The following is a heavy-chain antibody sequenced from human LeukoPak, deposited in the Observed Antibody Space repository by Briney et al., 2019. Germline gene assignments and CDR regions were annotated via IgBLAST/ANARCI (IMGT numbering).Heavy chain of an antibody. CDR2: ISWNSGSI. Sequence: GGSLRLSCAASGFTFDDYAMHWVRQAPGKGLEWVSGISWNSGSIGYADSVKGRFTISRDNSKNTLYLQMNSLRAEDTAVYYCAKDENYGDYDGFFDYWGQGTLVTVSS. CDR1: GFTFDDYA. J-gene: IGHJ4*02. D-gene: IGHD4-17*01. CDR3: AKDENYGDYDGFFDY. V-gene: IGHV3-9*01.